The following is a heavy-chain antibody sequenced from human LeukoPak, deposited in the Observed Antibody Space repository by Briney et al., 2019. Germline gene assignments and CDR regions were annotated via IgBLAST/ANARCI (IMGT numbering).Heavy chain of an antibody. CDR1: GGSISSYY. CDR3: ARESPSEYCSGGSCYLDY. Sequence: SEALSLTCTVSGGSISSYYWSWIRQPPGKGLEWIGYIYYSGSTNYNPSLKSRVTISVDTSKNQFSLKLSSVTAADTAVYYCARESPSEYCSGGSCYLDYWGQGTLVTVSS. J-gene: IGHJ4*02. CDR2: IYYSGST. V-gene: IGHV4-59*01. D-gene: IGHD2-15*01.